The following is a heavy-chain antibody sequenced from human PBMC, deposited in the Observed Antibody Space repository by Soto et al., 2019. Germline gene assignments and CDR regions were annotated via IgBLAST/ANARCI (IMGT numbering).Heavy chain of an antibody. J-gene: IGHJ4*02. V-gene: IGHV4-61*01. D-gene: IGHD6-13*01. CDR1: GGSVSSGSYY. CDR3: AREVAAAGTFDY. Sequence: SETLSLTCTVSGGSVSSGSYYWSWIRQPPGKGLEWIGYIYYSGSTNYNPSLKSRVTISVDTSKNQFSLKLSSVTAADTAVYYCAREVAAAGTFDYWGQGTLVTVSS. CDR2: IYYSGST.